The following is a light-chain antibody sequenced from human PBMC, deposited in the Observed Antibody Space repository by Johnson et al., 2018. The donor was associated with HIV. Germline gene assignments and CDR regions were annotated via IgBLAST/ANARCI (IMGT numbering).Light chain of an antibody. V-gene: IGLV1-51*02. CDR1: SSDMGNYA. CDR3: GTWDSSLRVGF. J-gene: IGLJ1*01. CDR2: ENN. Sequence: QAVLTQPPSVSAAPGQKFTISCSGSSSDMGNYAVSWYQQLPGTAPKLLIYENNKRPTGITDRFSGSKSGTSATLGITGLQTGDEADYYCGTWDSSLRVGFFGTGTKVTVL.